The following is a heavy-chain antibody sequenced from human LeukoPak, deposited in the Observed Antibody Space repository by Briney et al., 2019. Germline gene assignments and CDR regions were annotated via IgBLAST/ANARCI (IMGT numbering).Heavy chain of an antibody. J-gene: IGHJ5*02. V-gene: IGHV4-61*02. CDR3: ARDIVTAAGSWFDP. D-gene: IGHD6-13*01. CDR2: IYTSGST. Sequence: SQTLSLTCTVSGGSITRGPYFWNWIRQPAGKGLEWIGRIYTSGSTNYNPSLKSRVTISVDTSKNQFSLKLSSVTAADTAVYYCARDIVTAAGSWFDPWGQGTLVTVSS. CDR1: GGSITRGPYF.